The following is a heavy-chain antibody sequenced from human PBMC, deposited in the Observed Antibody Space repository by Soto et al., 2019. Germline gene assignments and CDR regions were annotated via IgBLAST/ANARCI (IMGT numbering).Heavy chain of an antibody. V-gene: IGHV4-30-4*01. CDR2: IYYGGST. CDR1: GASVTSPEHY. J-gene: IGHJ5*02. CDR3: ARGRYCLSGGCFPNWFDP. Sequence: SETLSLTCSVSGASVTSPEHYWTWIRQSPGKGLEWIGYIYYGGSTVYNPSLKGRSTVSLDTSKNQFSLNLTSVTAADTAVYFCARGRYCLSGGCFPNWFDPWGQGTLVTVSS. D-gene: IGHD2-15*01.